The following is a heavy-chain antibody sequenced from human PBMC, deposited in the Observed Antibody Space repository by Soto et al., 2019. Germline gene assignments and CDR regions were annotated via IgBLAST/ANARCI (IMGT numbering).Heavy chain of an antibody. V-gene: IGHV4-31*03. D-gene: IGHD3-3*01. J-gene: IGHJ6*02. Sequence: SETLSLTCSVSGGSISSGGYYWSWIRQHPGKGLEWIGYIYYSGSTYYNPSLKSRVTTSVDTSKNQFSLKLNSVTAADTAVYYCARGRKGRTVLRFLEWSPHGMDVWGQGTTVTVSS. CDR2: IYYSGST. CDR1: GGSISSGGYY. CDR3: ARGRKGRTVLRFLEWSPHGMDV.